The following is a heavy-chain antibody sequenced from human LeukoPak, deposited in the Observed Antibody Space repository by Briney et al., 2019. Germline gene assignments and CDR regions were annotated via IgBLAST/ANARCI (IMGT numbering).Heavy chain of an antibody. CDR2: ISGSGANA. Sequence: GGSLRLSCAASGFTFRDAAMTWVRQAPGKGLEWVSLISGSGANAYYADSVKGRVTISRDNSRNALYLQMNNLRGEDTAEYYCAKDMELASWGQGTLVTVSS. D-gene: IGHD1-26*01. J-gene: IGHJ5*02. V-gene: IGHV3-23*01. CDR1: GFTFRDAA. CDR3: AKDMELAS.